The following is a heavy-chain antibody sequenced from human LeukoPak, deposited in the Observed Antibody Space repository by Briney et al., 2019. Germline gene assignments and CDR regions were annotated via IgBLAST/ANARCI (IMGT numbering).Heavy chain of an antibody. V-gene: IGHV3-74*01. J-gene: IGHJ4*02. D-gene: IGHD2/OR15-2a*01. CDR2: INSDGSWT. CDR1: GNYW. Sequence: PGGSLRLSYAASGNYWMHWVRHVPGKGLVWVSHINSDGSWTSYADSVKGRFTISKDNAKNTVYLQMNSLRAEDTAVYYCVSFYETYWGRGTLVTVSS. CDR3: VSFYETY.